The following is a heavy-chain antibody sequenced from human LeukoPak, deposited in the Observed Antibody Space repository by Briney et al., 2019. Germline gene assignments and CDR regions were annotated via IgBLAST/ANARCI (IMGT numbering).Heavy chain of an antibody. J-gene: IGHJ4*02. CDR3: AKDPQPGIVCHYYFDY. D-gene: IGHD1-14*01. CDR2: IYPGANT. V-gene: IGHV3-53*01. Sequence: GESLRLSCAASGFTLSSTYLSWVRQAPGKGLEWVSVIYPGANTFYADSVKGRFTISRDNSKNTLYLQMNSLRAEDTAVYYCAKDPQPGIVCHYYFDYWGQGTMVSVSS. CDR1: GFTLSSTY.